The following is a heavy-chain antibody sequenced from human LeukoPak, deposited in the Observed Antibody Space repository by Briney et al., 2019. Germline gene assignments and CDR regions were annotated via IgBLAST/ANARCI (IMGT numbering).Heavy chain of an antibody. CDR1: GFTFSSYW. V-gene: IGHV3-7*03. CDR3: ARDLAVAGTGSDY. D-gene: IGHD6-19*01. CDR2: IKQDGSEK. Sequence: PGGSLRLSCAASGFTFSSYWMIWVRQAPGKGLEWVANIKQDGSEKYYVDSVKGRFTISRDNAKNSLYLQMNSLRAEDTAVYYCARDLAVAGTGSDYWGQGTLVTVSS. J-gene: IGHJ4*02.